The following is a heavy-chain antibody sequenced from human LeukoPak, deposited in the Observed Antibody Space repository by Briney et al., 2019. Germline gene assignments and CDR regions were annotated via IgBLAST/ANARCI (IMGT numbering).Heavy chain of an antibody. J-gene: IGHJ4*02. CDR1: GFTFSSYA. D-gene: IGHD2-15*01. V-gene: IGHV3-23*01. Sequence: GGSLRLSCAASGFTFSSYAMNWVRQAPGKGLEWVSAISGSGGSTYYADSVKGRFTISRDNSKNTLYLQMNSLRAEDTAVYYCAKDANDLEDRRYCSGGSCYSGGPDYWGQGTLVTVSS. CDR2: ISGSGGST. CDR3: AKDANDLEDRRYCSGGSCYSGGPDY.